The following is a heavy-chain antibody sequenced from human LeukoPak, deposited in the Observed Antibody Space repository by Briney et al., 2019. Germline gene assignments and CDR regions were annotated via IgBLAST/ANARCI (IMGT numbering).Heavy chain of an antibody. CDR2: ISDSGGNT. D-gene: IGHD3-3*01. CDR1: GFSFSIYG. V-gene: IGHV3-23*01. Sequence: LGGSLRLSCVASGFSFSIYGMNWVRQAPGKGLEWVSTISDSGGNTHYADSVKGRFTISRDNSKNTLYLQMNSLRAEDTAVYYCTKLLWSGKTFDYWGQGTLVTVSA. J-gene: IGHJ4*02. CDR3: TKLLWSGKTFDY.